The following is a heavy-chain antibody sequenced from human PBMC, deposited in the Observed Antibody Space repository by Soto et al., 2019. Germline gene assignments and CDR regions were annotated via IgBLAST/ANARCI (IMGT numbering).Heavy chain of an antibody. CDR1: GFTFSNYA. Sequence: GGSLRLSCVASGFTFSNYAMNWVRQAPGKGLEWVSGISGGGGSTYYADSVKGRVTISRDNSKNTLYLQMNSLRAEDTAVYYCAKVSLGATTITDYYYYGLDVWGQGTTVTVSS. J-gene: IGHJ6*02. CDR2: ISGGGGST. V-gene: IGHV3-23*01. D-gene: IGHD1-26*01. CDR3: AKVSLGATTITDYYYYGLDV.